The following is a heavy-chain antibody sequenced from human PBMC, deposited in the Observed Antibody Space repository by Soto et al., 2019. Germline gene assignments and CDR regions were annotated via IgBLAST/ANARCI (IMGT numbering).Heavy chain of an antibody. CDR2: ISSSSSYI. D-gene: IGHD2-2*01. CDR3: ARATLDYIVVVPAANWFDP. Sequence: PGGSLRLSCAASGFTFSSYSMNWVRQAPGKGLEWVSSISSSSSYIYYADSVKGRFTISRDNAKNSLYLQMNSLRAEDTAVYYCARATLDYIVVVPAANWFDPWGQGTLVTVSS. J-gene: IGHJ5*02. CDR1: GFTFSSYS. V-gene: IGHV3-21*01.